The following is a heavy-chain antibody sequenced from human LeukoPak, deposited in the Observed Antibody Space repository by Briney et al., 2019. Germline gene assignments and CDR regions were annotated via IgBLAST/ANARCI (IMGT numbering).Heavy chain of an antibody. CDR1: GFTFSSYA. CDR3: ARSYSGSWYEHFDY. V-gene: IGHV3-64*01. D-gene: IGHD6-13*01. Sequence: SGGSLRLSCAASGFTFSSYAMHWVRQAPGKGLEYVSAISSNGGSTYYANSVKGRFTIFRDNSKDTLYLQMGSLRAEDMAVYYCARSYSGSWYEHFDYWGQGTLVTVSS. J-gene: IGHJ4*02. CDR2: ISSNGGST.